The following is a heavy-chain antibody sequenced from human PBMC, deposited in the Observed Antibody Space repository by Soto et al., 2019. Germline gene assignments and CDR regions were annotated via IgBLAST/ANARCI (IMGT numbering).Heavy chain of an antibody. Sequence: QVQLVQSGAEVKKPGSSVKVSCKASGGTFSNYAISWVRQAPGQGLEWMGGISTIFGTANYAQKFQGRVTITADESTSTAYMELSSLRSEDTAVYYCARDKRGYNWNWFDYWGQGTLVTVSS. CDR2: ISTIFGTA. D-gene: IGHD1-7*01. V-gene: IGHV1-69*01. CDR1: GGTFSNYA. J-gene: IGHJ4*02. CDR3: ARDKRGYNWNWFDY.